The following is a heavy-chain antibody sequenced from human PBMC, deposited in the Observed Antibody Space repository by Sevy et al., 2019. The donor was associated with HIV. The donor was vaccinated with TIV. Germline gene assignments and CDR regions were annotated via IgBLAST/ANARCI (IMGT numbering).Heavy chain of an antibody. CDR1: GFIFSTHA. J-gene: IGHJ4*02. Sequence: SLRLSCAASGFIFSTHAMHWFRQAPGKGLEWVSFIRSEVYGGTTEYAASVKGRFTISRDDSKSIAYLQMSSLKTEDTAVYYCTRGRRVYADYGVDYWGQGTLVTVSS. D-gene: IGHD4-17*01. CDR2: IRSEVYGGTT. CDR3: TRGRRVYADYGVDY. V-gene: IGHV3-49*03.